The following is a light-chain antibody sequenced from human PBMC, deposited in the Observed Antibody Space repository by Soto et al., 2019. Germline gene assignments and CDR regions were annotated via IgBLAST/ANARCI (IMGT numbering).Light chain of an antibody. Sequence: EIVLKHSPATLSAFPCDRVTLSSRASQAVNTRLAWYQHKPGQAPRLLIYLTSNRAAGVPSRFSAWGSETDFTLTISDVQPEDFAVYYCHQRQSWPRTFGQGTKVDTK. V-gene: IGKV3-11*01. J-gene: IGKJ1*01. CDR1: QAVNTR. CDR3: HQRQSWPRT. CDR2: LTS.